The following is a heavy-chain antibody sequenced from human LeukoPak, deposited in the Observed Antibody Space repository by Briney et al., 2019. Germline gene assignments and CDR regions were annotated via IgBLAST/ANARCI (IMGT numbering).Heavy chain of an antibody. CDR1: GYTFTSYY. V-gene: IGHV1-46*01. Sequence: ASVKVSCKASGYTFTSYYIHWVRQAPGQGLEWMGLINPTGGSTGYAQKFQGRVTMTRDMSTSTDYMELSSLRSEDTAIYYCARDNSVGDNAWWFDPWGQGTLVTIST. CDR3: ARDNSVGDNAWWFDP. CDR2: INPTGGST. D-gene: IGHD1-26*01. J-gene: IGHJ5*02.